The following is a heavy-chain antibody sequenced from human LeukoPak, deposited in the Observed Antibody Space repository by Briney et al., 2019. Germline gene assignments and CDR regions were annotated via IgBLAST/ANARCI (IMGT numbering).Heavy chain of an antibody. CDR2: VHNSVGT. CDR3: ARERDHGYSYGHVLDF. Sequence: SETLSLTCTVSGGSMNTYYWTWLRQTAGGAREWVGQVHNSVGTTYNPSLRSRVSLSLDTSKNHFSLRLASVTAADTAVYFCARERDHGYSYGHVLDFWGQGIPVTVSS. V-gene: IGHV4-4*07. CDR1: GGSMNTYY. J-gene: IGHJ4*02. D-gene: IGHD5-18*01.